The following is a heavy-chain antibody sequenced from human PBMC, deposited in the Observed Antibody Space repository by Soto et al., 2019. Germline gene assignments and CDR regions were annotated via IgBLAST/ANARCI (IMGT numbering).Heavy chain of an antibody. V-gene: IGHV4-39*01. J-gene: IGHJ6*03. CDR3: ATRLPKYHMDV. D-gene: IGHD4-17*01. Sequence: ETLALILTVPGRSICSISDYWGWIGQPQEKGLEWIGSIYYSGSTYYHPPLKSRFTISVDTSKNQFSLKLSSVTAAVSAVYYYATRLPKYHMDVWGKGTTVTVSS. CDR2: IYYSGST. CDR1: GRSICSISDY.